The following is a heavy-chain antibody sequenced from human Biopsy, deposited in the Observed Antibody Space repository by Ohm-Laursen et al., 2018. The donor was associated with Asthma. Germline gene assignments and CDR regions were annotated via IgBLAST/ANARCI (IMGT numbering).Heavy chain of an antibody. CDR2: HDHEEGGT. V-gene: IGHV1-24*01. CDR3: ASDFPKDYVRYNFQF. J-gene: IGHJ4*02. Sequence: SVKVSCKISGYSLTDLSMHWVRQAPGQRPEWLGGHDHEEGGTVNARRFQGRVTMTEDTSTDTAYMELSSLSSDDTAVYYCASDFPKDYVRYNFQFWGQGTLVTVSS. D-gene: IGHD4-17*01. CDR1: GYSLTDLS.